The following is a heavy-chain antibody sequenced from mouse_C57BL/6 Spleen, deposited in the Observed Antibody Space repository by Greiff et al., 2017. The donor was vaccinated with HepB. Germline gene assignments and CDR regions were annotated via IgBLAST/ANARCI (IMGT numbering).Heavy chain of an antibody. V-gene: IGHV1-61*01. CDR3: ARRYSSGPDY. D-gene: IGHD3-2*02. J-gene: IGHJ2*01. CDR2: IYPSDSET. CDR1: GYTFTSYW. Sequence: QVQLQQPGAELVRPGSSVKLSCKASGYTFTSYWMDWVKQRPGQGLEWIGNIYPSDSETHYNQKFKDKATLTVDKSSSTAYMQLSSLTSEDSAVYYCARRYSSGPDYWGQGTTLTVSS.